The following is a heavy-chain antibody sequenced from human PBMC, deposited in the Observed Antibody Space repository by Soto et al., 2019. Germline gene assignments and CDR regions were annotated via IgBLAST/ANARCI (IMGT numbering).Heavy chain of an antibody. V-gene: IGHV3-15*07. Sequence: EVQLVESGGGSVKPGGSLRLSCAGSGFSFSNAWMNWVRQAPGKGLEWVGRIKRKIDGEATDYAAPVKGRFTVSRDDSKSALYLHMNSLKVDDTAVYYCTTGSVEGVWGQGTTVTVSS. CDR2: IKRKIDGEAT. CDR3: TTGSVEGV. CDR1: GFSFSNAW. D-gene: IGHD2-15*01. J-gene: IGHJ6*02.